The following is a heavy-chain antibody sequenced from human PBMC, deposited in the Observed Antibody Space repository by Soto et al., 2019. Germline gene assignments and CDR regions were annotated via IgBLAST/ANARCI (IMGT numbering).Heavy chain of an antibody. CDR1: RFTVWIKY. CDR2: IYSGGST. D-gene: IGHD2-8*01. CDR3: ARLGYCTNGVCYHRPYYYYYYMDV. Sequence: LACAASRFTVWIKYITGVRQAPGKGLAWVSVIYSGGSTYYADSVKGRFTISRHNSKNTLYLQMNSLRAEDTAVYYCARLGYCTNGVCYHRPYYYYYYMDVWGKGTTVTVSS. V-gene: IGHV3-53*04. J-gene: IGHJ6*03.